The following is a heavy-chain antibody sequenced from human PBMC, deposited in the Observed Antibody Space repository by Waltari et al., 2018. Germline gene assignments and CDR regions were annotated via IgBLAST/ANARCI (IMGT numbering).Heavy chain of an antibody. CDR3: ARWPE. CDR1: GLPFSSFG. J-gene: IGHJ4*02. Sequence: QVQLVESGGGVVQPGRSLRLSCAASGLPFSSFGMHGVRQAPGKGLEWVAVIWYDGSNKYYADSVKGRFTISRDNSKNTLYLQMNSLRAEDTAVYYCARWPEWGQGTLVTVSS. CDR2: IWYDGSNK. V-gene: IGHV3-33*01.